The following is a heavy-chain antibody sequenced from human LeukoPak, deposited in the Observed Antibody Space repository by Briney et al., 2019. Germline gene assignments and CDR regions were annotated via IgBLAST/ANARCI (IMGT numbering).Heavy chain of an antibody. J-gene: IGHJ4*02. V-gene: IGHV7-4-1*02. D-gene: IGHD6-13*01. CDR1: GYTFTGYY. Sequence: ASVKVSCKASGYTFTGYYMHWVRQAPGQGLEWMGWINTNTGNPTYAQGFTGRFVFSLDTSVSTAYLQISSLKAEDTAVYYCARVVAAAGRVRFDYWGQGTLVTVSS. CDR3: ARVVAAAGRVRFDY. CDR2: INTNTGNP.